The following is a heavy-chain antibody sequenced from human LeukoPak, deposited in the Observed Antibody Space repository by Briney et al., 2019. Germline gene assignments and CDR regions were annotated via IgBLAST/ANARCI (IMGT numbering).Heavy chain of an antibody. D-gene: IGHD6-19*01. CDR3: AKDRGVAGTTDFDY. CDR2: IYHSGST. Sequence: PSETLSLTCTVSGGSISSYNWSWIRQPPGKGLEWIGEIYHSGSTNYNPSLKSRVTISVDKSKNQFSLKLSSVTAADTAVYYCAKDRGVAGTTDFDYWGQGTLVTVSS. CDR1: GGSISSYN. V-gene: IGHV4-59*12. J-gene: IGHJ4*02.